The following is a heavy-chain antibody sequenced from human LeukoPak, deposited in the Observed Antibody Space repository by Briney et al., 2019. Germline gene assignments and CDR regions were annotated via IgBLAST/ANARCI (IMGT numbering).Heavy chain of an antibody. CDR2: IKQDGSQQ. Sequence: EGSLRLSCATSGFTFTRYWTSWIRQAPGKGLEWVANIKQDGSQQYYLDSVEGRFTISRDNAKNSLYLQMNNPRAEDTAVYYCSNGIYSSSYWGQGTLVTVSS. CDR3: SNGIYSSSY. V-gene: IGHV3-7*01. J-gene: IGHJ4*02. CDR1: GFTFTRYW. D-gene: IGHD6-6*01.